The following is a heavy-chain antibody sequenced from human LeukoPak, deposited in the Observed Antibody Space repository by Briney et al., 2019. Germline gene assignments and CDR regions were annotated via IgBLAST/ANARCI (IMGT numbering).Heavy chain of an antibody. CDR1: GFTFSSYW. Sequence: GGSLRLSCAASGFTFSSYWMSWVRQAPGKGLEWVANIKQDGSEKYYVDSVKGRFTISRDNAKNSLYLQMNSLRAEDMALYYCAKDMGYSDDAFDIWGQGTMVTVSS. D-gene: IGHD1-1*01. V-gene: IGHV3-7*03. CDR3: AKDMGYSDDAFDI. CDR2: IKQDGSEK. J-gene: IGHJ3*02.